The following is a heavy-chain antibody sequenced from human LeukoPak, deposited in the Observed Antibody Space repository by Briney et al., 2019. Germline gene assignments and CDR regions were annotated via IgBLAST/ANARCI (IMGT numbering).Heavy chain of an antibody. CDR2: IYHSGST. Sequence: PSETLSLTCTVSGYSISSGYYWGWFRPPPGKGLEWIGSIYHSGSTYYNPSLKSRVTISLDTSKNQFSLKLNSVTAADTAVYYCASVRRGFGESSKYYAYYYMGVWGKGTTVTISS. V-gene: IGHV4-38-2*02. CDR1: GYSISSGYY. D-gene: IGHD3-10*01. CDR3: ASVRRGFGESSKYYAYYYMGV. J-gene: IGHJ6*03.